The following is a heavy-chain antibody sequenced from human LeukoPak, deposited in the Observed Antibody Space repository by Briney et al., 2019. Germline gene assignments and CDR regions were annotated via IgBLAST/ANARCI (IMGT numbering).Heavy chain of an antibody. D-gene: IGHD2-2*01. J-gene: IGHJ3*02. Sequence: APVKVSCKASGGTFSSYAISWVRQAPGQGLEWMGGIIPIFGTANYAQKFQGRVTITTDESTSTAYMELSSLRSEDTAVYYCARAVPAANDAFDIWGQGTMVTVSS. V-gene: IGHV1-69*05. CDR1: GGTFSSYA. CDR3: ARAVPAANDAFDI. CDR2: IIPIFGTA.